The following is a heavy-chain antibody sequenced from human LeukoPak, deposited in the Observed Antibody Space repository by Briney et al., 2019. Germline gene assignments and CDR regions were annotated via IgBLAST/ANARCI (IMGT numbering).Heavy chain of an antibody. CDR1: GFTFSSYP. Sequence: GGSLRLSCAASGFTFSSYPMHWVRQAPGKGLEWVAGISYDGSDKYYADFVKGRFTISRDNSKNTLFLQMNSLRAEDTAVYYCAKDGYTEWLGLYYFDYWGQGTLVTVSS. CDR3: AKDGYTEWLGLYYFDY. V-gene: IGHV3-30*04. CDR2: ISYDGSDK. D-gene: IGHD6-19*01. J-gene: IGHJ4*02.